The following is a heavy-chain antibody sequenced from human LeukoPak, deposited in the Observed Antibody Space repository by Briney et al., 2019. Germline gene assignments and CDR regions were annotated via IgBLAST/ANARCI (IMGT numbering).Heavy chain of an antibody. CDR3: ARGPLWFGDFPNFDH. V-gene: IGHV1-18*01. CDR1: GYTFTSYG. Sequence: ASVKVSCKASGYTFTSYGISWVRQAPGQGLEWMGWISAYNGNTNYAQKLQGRVTMTTDTSTSTAYMELRSLRSDDTAVYYCARGPLWFGDFPNFDHWGQGTLVTVSS. CDR2: ISAYNGNT. J-gene: IGHJ4*02. D-gene: IGHD3-10*01.